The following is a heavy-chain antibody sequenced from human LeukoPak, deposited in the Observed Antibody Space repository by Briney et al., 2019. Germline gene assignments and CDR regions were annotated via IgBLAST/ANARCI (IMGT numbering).Heavy chain of an antibody. CDR1: GFTFSSYG. CDR2: ISYDGSNK. CDR3: AKDRGTVATMSFGY. D-gene: IGHD5-12*01. V-gene: IGHV3-30*18. J-gene: IGHJ4*02. Sequence: GGSLRLSCAASGFTFSSYGMHWVRQAPGKGLEWVAIISYDGSNKYYADSVKGRFTISRDNSKNTLYLQMNSLRAEDTAVYYCAKDRGTVATMSFGYWGQGTLVTVSS.